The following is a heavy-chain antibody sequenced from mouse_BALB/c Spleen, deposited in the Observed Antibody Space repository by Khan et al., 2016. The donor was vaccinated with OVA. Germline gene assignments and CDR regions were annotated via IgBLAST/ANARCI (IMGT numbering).Heavy chain of an antibody. CDR2: TDPANGNT. J-gene: IGHJ2*01. CDR1: GYNIKDIY. Sequence: VQLQQSGAELVKPAASLKLSCTASGYNIKDIYIHWVKQRPEKGLERIRRTDPANGNTKYDPKFQGKATITADTSSNTAYLQLSSLTSEDTAGYYCRISTINAWGQGTTLTVSS. CDR3: RISTINA. V-gene: IGHV14-3*02.